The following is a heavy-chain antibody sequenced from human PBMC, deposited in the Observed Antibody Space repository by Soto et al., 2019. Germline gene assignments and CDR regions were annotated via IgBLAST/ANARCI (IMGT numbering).Heavy chain of an antibody. CDR3: AKYYGDYGRYYYYYGMDV. J-gene: IGHJ6*02. Sequence: GGSLRLSCAASGFTFSSYNINWVRQAPGKGLEWVSAISGSGGGTYYADSVKGRFTISRDNSKNTLYLQMNSLRAEDTAVYYCAKYYGDYGRYYYYYGMDVWGQGTTVTVSS. V-gene: IGHV3-23*01. CDR2: ISGSGGGT. D-gene: IGHD4-17*01. CDR1: GFTFSSYN.